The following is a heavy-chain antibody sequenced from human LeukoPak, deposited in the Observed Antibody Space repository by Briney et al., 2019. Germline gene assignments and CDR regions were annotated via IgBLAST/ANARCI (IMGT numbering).Heavy chain of an antibody. CDR3: ARSPYSSSWYFYFDY. D-gene: IGHD6-13*01. J-gene: IGHJ4*02. V-gene: IGHV1-8*01. CDR2: MNPISGNT. Sequence: ASVKLSCKASGYTFTSYDINWVRQATGQGLEWMGWMNPISGNTGHAQKFQGRVTMTRDMSTSTVYMELSSLRSEDTAVYYCARSPYSSSWYFYFDYWGQGTLVTVSS. CDR1: GYTFTSYD.